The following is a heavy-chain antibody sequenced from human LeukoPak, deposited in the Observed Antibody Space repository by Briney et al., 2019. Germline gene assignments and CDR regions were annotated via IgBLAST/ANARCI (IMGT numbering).Heavy chain of an antibody. V-gene: IGHV4-59*01. CDR3: ARDQSAIFGVVLDAFDI. D-gene: IGHD3-3*01. CDR1: GGSISGFY. Sequence: SETLSLTCTVSGGSISGFYWNWIRQPPGKGLEWIGYVYYSGNTNYNPSLKSRVTISLDTSKNQFSLKLRSVTAADTAVYYCARDQSAIFGVVLDAFDIWGQGTMVTVSS. CDR2: VYYSGNT. J-gene: IGHJ3*02.